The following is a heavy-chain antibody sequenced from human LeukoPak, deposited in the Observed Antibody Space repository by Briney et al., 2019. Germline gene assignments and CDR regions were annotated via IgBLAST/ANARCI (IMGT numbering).Heavy chain of an antibody. CDR2: IYHSGST. V-gene: IGHV4-34*01. D-gene: IGHD4-17*01. J-gene: IGHJ6*03. Sequence: SETLSLTCAVYGGSFSGYYWSWFRQPPGKGLEWIGSIYHSGSTYYNPSLKSRVTISVDTSKNQFSLKLSSVTAADTAVYYCARVGTVTRPYYYYYMDVWGKGTTVTVSS. CDR1: GGSFSGYY. CDR3: ARVGTVTRPYYYYYMDV.